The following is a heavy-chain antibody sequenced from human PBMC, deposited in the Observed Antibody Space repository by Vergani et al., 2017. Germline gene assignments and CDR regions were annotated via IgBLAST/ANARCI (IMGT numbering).Heavy chain of an antibody. Sequence: QVQLVQSGAEVKKPGASVKVSCTASGYTFTRYAMHWVRQAPGQRLEWMGWINGGKGNTKYSQKFQGRVTITRDTSASTAYMELSSLRSEDTAVYYCARAYGDYYGMDVWGQGTTVTVSS. CDR2: INGGKGNT. CDR1: GYTFTRYA. D-gene: IGHD4-17*01. V-gene: IGHV1-3*01. CDR3: ARAYGDYYGMDV. J-gene: IGHJ6*02.